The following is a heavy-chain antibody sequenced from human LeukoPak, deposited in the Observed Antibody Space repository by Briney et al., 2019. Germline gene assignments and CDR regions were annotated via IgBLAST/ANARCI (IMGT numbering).Heavy chain of an antibody. J-gene: IGHJ3*01. CDR3: ARYSRDAFDV. D-gene: IGHD2-21*01. CDR1: GDSVSSNSAA. V-gene: IGHV6-1*01. CDR2: TYYRSKWYN. Sequence: SQTLSLTCAISGDSVSSNSAAWNWIRQSPSRGLEWLGRTYYRSKWYNEYAVSVKGRVTINPDTSKNQFSLQLNYVTPEDTAVYYCARYSRDAFDVWGQGTMVTVSS.